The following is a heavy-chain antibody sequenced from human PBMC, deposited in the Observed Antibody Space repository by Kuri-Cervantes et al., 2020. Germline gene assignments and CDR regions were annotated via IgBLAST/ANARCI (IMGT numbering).Heavy chain of an antibody. CDR2: INWNGGST. V-gene: IGHV3-20*04. Sequence: GESLKISCAASGFTFDDYAMHWVRQAPGKGLEWVSGINWNGGSTGYADSVKGRFTISRGNAKNSLYLQMNSLRAEDTALYYCAKTVAGTLDDAFDIWGQGTMVTVSS. CDR1: GFTFDDYA. CDR3: AKTVAGTLDDAFDI. J-gene: IGHJ3*02. D-gene: IGHD6-19*01.